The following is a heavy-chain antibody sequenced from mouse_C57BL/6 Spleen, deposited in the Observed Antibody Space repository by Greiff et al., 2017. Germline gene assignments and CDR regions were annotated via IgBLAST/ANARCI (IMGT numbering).Heavy chain of an antibody. CDR3: ARYYYCSSYCFDY. CDR1: GYTFPSYG. Sequence: QVQLQQSGAELARPGASVTLSCKASGYTFPSYGISWVKQRTGQGLEWIGEIYPRSGSTYYTAKFKGKATLTAEKSSSQPYMEIRRLQSEDSAVYDCARYYYCSSYCFDYWGQGTTLTVSA. V-gene: IGHV1-81*01. D-gene: IGHD1-1*01. CDR2: IYPRSGST. J-gene: IGHJ2*01.